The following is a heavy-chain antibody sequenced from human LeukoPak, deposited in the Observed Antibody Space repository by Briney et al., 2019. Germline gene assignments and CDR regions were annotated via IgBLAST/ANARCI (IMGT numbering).Heavy chain of an antibody. V-gene: IGHV4-38-2*01. CDR1: GFTFSDYY. D-gene: IGHD5-24*01. Sequence: GSLRLSCAASGFTFSDYYMSWIRQPPGKGLEWIGSIYYSGSTYYNPSLKSRVTISVDTSKNQFSLKLSSVTAADTAVYYCASRLQKGAFDIWGQGTMVTVSS. CDR2: IYYSGST. CDR3: ASRLQKGAFDI. J-gene: IGHJ3*02.